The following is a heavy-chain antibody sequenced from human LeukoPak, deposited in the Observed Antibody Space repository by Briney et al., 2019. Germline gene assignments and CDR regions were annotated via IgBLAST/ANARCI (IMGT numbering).Heavy chain of an antibody. J-gene: IGHJ6*03. CDR1: GFTFSSYS. V-gene: IGHV3-21*01. D-gene: IGHD3-22*01. CDR2: ISSSSSYI. CDR3: ARDPYYYDSSGPYYYYYMDA. Sequence: GGSLRLSCAASGFTFSSYSMNWVRQAPGKALEWVSSISSSSSYIYYADSVKGRFTISRDNAKNSLYLQMNSLRAEDTAVYYCARDPYYYDSSGPYYYYYMDAWGKGTTVTVSS.